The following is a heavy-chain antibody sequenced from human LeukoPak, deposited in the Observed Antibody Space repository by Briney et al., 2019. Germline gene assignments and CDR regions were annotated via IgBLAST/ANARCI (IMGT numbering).Heavy chain of an antibody. CDR2: ISGSGGST. Sequence: GGSLRLSCAASGFTFSSYAMRWVRQAPGKGLEWVSAISGSGGSTYYADSVKGRFTISRDNSKNTLYVQVNSLGTEDTAAYYCAKGSYYDSSGSFYFDYWGQGTLVTVSS. V-gene: IGHV3-23*01. D-gene: IGHD3-22*01. CDR1: GFTFSSYA. CDR3: AKGSYYDSSGSFYFDY. J-gene: IGHJ4*02.